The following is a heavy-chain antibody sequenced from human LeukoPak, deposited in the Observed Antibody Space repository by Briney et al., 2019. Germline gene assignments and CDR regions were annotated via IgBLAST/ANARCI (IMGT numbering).Heavy chain of an antibody. D-gene: IGHD3-22*01. CDR1: GFSLTTRGMC. CDR2: IDWDDDK. CDR3: ARTGCYYDSSGYSC. J-gene: IGHJ4*02. V-gene: IGHV2-70*17. Sequence: SGPALVKPTQTLILTCTFSGFSLTTRGMCVSWIRQPPGKALEWLARIDWDDDKFYNTSLKTRLTISKDTSKNQVVLTMTNMDPVDTATYYCARTGCYYDSSGYSCWGQGTLVTASS.